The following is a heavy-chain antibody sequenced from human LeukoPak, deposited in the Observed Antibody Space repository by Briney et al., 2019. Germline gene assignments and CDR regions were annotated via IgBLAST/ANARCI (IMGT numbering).Heavy chain of an antibody. CDR2: ISSSSSYI. Sequence: GGSLRLSCAASAFTVSSNYMSWVRQAPGKGLEWVSSISSSSSYIYYADSVKGRFTISRDNAKNSLYLQMNSLRAEDTAVYYCARDGGGSLDYWGQGTLVTVSS. CDR1: AFTVSSNY. CDR3: ARDGGGSLDY. J-gene: IGHJ4*02. D-gene: IGHD3-10*01. V-gene: IGHV3-21*01.